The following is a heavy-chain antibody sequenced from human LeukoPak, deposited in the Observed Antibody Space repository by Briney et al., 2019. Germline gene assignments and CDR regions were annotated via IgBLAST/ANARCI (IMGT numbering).Heavy chain of an antibody. CDR1: GFTVSSNY. CDR3: AKDFNALFEFLTGYSFDY. CDR2: LYTGYTA. Sequence: TGGSLRLSCAASGFTVSSNYMSWVRQAPGKGLEWVSVLYTGYTAYYADSVKGRFTISRDSSKNTLYLQMNSLRAEDTAVYYCAKDFNALFEFLTGYSFDYWGQGTLVTVSS. J-gene: IGHJ4*02. V-gene: IGHV3-53*05. D-gene: IGHD3-9*01.